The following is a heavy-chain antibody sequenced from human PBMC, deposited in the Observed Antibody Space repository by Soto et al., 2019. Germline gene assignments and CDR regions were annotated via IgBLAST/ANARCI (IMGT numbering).Heavy chain of an antibody. V-gene: IGHV4-4*07. CDR3: ARDSIAAAGTDYYYGMDV. CDR1: GGSISSYY. CDR2: IYTSGST. J-gene: IGHJ6*02. D-gene: IGHD6-13*01. Sequence: SETLSLTCTVSGGSISSYYWSWIRRPAGKGLEWIGRIYTSGSTNYNPSLKSRVTMSVDTSKNRFSLKLSSVTAADTAVYYCARDSIAAAGTDYYYGMDVWGQGTTVTVSS.